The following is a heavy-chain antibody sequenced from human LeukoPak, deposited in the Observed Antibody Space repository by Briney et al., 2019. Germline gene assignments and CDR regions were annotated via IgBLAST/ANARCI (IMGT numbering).Heavy chain of an antibody. Sequence: PSETLSLTCTVSGGSISSSSYYWGWIRQPPGKGLEWIGIIYYSGSTYYNPSLKSRVTISVDTSKNQFSLKLSSVTAADTAVYYCARVDGYRVMNWFDPWGQGTLVTVSS. CDR2: IYYSGST. CDR3: ARVDGYRVMNWFDP. D-gene: IGHD5-24*01. V-gene: IGHV4-39*07. J-gene: IGHJ5*02. CDR1: GGSISSSSYY.